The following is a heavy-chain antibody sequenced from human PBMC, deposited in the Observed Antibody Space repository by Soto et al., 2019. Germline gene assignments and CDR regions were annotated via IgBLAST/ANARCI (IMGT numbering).Heavy chain of an antibody. J-gene: IGHJ4*02. Sequence: VKVSCKASGYTFTSYDINWVRQATGQGLEWMGWMNPNSGNTGYAQKFQGRVTMTRDTSTSTVYMELNSLRSEDTAVYFCARDAXIXHGYSAYHTYWGQGTLVTVSS. CDR3: ARDAXIXHGYSAYHTY. CDR1: GYTFTSYD. CDR2: MNPNSGNT. V-gene: IGHV1-8*01. D-gene: IGHD5-12*01.